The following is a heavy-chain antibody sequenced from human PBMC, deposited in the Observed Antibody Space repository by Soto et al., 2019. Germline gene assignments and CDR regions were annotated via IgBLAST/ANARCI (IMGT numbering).Heavy chain of an antibody. J-gene: IGHJ4*02. V-gene: IGHV1-3*01. CDR1: GYTFTSYA. Sequence: QVQLVQSGAEVKKPGASVKVSCKASGYTFTSYAMHWVRQAPGQRLEWMGWINAGNGNTKYSQKFQGRVTITRDTSASTAYMELSTLRSEHTAVYYCAREGKKYSCEAAPSDYRGQGTLVTVSS. CDR2: INAGNGNT. D-gene: IGHD6-19*01. CDR3: AREGKKYSCEAAPSDY.